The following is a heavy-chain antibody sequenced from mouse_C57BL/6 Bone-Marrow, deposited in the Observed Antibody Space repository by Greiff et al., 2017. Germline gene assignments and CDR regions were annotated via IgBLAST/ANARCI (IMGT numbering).Heavy chain of an antibody. J-gene: IGHJ3*01. CDR1: GFTFSDYY. Sequence: EVHLVESGGGLVQPGGSLKLSCAASGFTFSDYYMYWVRQTPEKRLEWVAYISNGGGSTYYPDTVKGRFTISRDNAKNTLYLQMSRLKSEDTAMYYCASPYGDAWFAYWGQGTLVTVSA. V-gene: IGHV5-12*01. D-gene: IGHD2-13*01. CDR3: ASPYGDAWFAY. CDR2: ISNGGGST.